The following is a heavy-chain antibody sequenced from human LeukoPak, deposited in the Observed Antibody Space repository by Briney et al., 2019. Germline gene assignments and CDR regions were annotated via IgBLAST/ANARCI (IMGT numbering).Heavy chain of an antibody. D-gene: IGHD3-10*01. CDR1: GYTFTGYY. CDR3: ARGSYYYGSGSSDY. CDR2: INPNSGGT. Sequence: ASVKVSCKASGYTFTGYYMHWVRQAPGQGLEWMGWINPNSGGTNYAQKFQGRVTMTRDTSISTAYMELSRLRSDDTAVYYCARGSYYYGSGSSDYWGQGTLVTVSS. V-gene: IGHV1-2*02. J-gene: IGHJ4*02.